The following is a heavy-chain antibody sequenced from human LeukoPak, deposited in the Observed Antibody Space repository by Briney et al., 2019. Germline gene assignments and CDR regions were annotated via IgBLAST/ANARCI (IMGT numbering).Heavy chain of an antibody. CDR2: ISGSGGST. CDR3: ARQMTPHGNFDY. D-gene: IGHD1-26*01. Sequence: QPGGSLRLSCAASGFTFSSYAMSWVRQAPGKGLEWVSAISGSGGSTYYADSVKGRFTISRENAKNSLYLQMNSLRAEDTAVYYCARQMTPHGNFDYWGQGTLVTVSS. V-gene: IGHV3-23*01. J-gene: IGHJ4*02. CDR1: GFTFSSYA.